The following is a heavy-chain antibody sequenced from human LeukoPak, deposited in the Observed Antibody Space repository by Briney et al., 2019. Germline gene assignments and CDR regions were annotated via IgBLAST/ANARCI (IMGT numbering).Heavy chain of an antibody. D-gene: IGHD6-13*01. CDR2: VYYRRSN. J-gene: IGHJ2*01. CDR1: GDSISSYS. Sequence: SETLSLTCTVSGDSISSYSWSWLRQPPGKGLEWIGYVYYRRSNNLNPSLKSRVTISADTAKNQFALKVRSVPAADTAVYYCARDPPQPGITAAGYFDLWGRGTLVTVSS. CDR3: ARDPPQPGITAAGYFDL. V-gene: IGHV4-59*01.